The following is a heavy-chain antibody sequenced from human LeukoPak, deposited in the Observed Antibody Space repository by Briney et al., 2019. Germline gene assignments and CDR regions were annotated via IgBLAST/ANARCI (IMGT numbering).Heavy chain of an antibody. D-gene: IGHD3-22*01. CDR1: GFPFSSYA. V-gene: IGHV3-30*04. CDR2: ISYDGSNK. Sequence: GGSLRLSCAASGFPFSSYAMHWVRQAPGKGLEWVAVISYDGSNKYYADSVKGRFTISRDNSKNTLYLQMNSLRAEDTAVYYCARSLYYDSSRGGYYYYYMDVWGKGTTVTVSS. J-gene: IGHJ6*03. CDR3: ARSLYYDSSRGGYYYYYMDV.